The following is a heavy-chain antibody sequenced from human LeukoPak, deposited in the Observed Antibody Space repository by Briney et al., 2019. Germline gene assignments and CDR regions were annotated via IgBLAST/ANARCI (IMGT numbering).Heavy chain of an antibody. Sequence: ASVKVSCKASGYTFTSYGISWVRQAPGQGLEWMGWISAYNGNTNYAQKLQGRVTMTTDTSTSTAYMELRSLRSDDTAVYYCARVPRRMIVVVDYFDYWGQGTLVTVSS. J-gene: IGHJ4*02. CDR3: ARVPRRMIVVVDYFDY. CDR1: GYTFTSYG. CDR2: ISAYNGNT. D-gene: IGHD3-22*01. V-gene: IGHV1-18*01.